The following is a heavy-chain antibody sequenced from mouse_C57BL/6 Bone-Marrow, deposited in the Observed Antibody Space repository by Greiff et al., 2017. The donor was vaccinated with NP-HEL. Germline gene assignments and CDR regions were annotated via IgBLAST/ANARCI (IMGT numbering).Heavy chain of an antibody. D-gene: IGHD1-1*01. V-gene: IGHV14-3*01. CDR2: IDPANGNT. Sequence: EVQLQQSVAELVRPGASVKLSCTASGFNITNTYMHWVKQRPEQGLEWIGRIDPANGNTKYDPKFQGKATITADTSSNTAYLQLSSLTSEDTAIYYCASPRRYGSSYVLYYAMDYWGQGTSVTVSS. CDR1: GFNITNTY. J-gene: IGHJ4*01. CDR3: ASPRRYGSSYVLYYAMDY.